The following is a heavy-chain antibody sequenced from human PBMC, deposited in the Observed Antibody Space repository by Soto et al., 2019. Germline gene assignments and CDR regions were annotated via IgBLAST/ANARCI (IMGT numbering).Heavy chain of an antibody. CDR3: ASPPLWAVAGTNSDYYYYGMDV. V-gene: IGHV4-39*01. CDR1: GGSISSSSYY. CDR2: IYYSGST. J-gene: IGHJ6*02. Sequence: SETLSLTCTVSGGSISSSSYYWGWIRQPPGKGLEWIGSIYYSGSTYYNPSLKSRVTISVDTSKTKFSLKLSSVTAADTAVYYCASPPLWAVAGTNSDYYYYGMDVWGQGTTVTVSS. D-gene: IGHD6-19*01.